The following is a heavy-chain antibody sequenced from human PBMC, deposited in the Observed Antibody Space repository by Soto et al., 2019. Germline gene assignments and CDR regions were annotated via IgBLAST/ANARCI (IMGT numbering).Heavy chain of an antibody. V-gene: IGHV4-4*07. CDR2: IYSSGST. J-gene: IGHJ4*02. CDR1: GGYISQDY. D-gene: IGHD3-10*01. CDR3: ARGPGGFGDFSLDY. Sequence: QVQLQESGPGLVKPSETLSLSCGVSGGYISQDYWSWIRQPAGKGLVWIGRIYSSGSTNYNPSLERRVTKSVDTSKNKVSLKLISVTASDTALYYCARGPGGFGDFSLDYWGQGALVAVSS.